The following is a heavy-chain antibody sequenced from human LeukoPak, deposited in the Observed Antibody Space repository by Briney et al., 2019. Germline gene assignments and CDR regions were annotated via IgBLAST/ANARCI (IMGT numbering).Heavy chain of an antibody. V-gene: IGHV4-61*01. CDR3: ARGIGHRFFDY. CDR2: IYYSGST. J-gene: IGHJ4*02. CDR1: GGSVSSGSYY. D-gene: IGHD3-10*01. Sequence: SETLSLTCTVSGGSVSSGSYYWSWIRQPPGKGLEWIGYIYYSGSTNYNPSLKSRVTISVDTSKNQFSLKLSSVTAADTAVYYCARGIGHRFFDYWGQGTLVTVSS.